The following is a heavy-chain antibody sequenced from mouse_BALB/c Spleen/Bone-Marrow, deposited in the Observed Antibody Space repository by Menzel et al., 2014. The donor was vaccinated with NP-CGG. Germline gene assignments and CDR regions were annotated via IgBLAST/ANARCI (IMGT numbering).Heavy chain of an antibody. D-gene: IGHD2-14*01. J-gene: IGHJ4*01. CDR3: TRGEVQAMDY. CDR2: IDPSDSYT. V-gene: IGHV1S127*01. Sequence: QVQLQQSGAELVKPGASVKTSCKASGYTFTSYWMHWVKQRPGQGLEWIGVIDPSDSYTSYNQKFKGKATLTVDTSSSTAYIQLSSLTSEDSAVYYRTRGEVQAMDYWGQGTSVTVSS. CDR1: GYTFTSYW.